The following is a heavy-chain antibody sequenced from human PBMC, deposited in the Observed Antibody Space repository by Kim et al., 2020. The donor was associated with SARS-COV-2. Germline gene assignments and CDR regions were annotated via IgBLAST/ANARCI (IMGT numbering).Heavy chain of an antibody. D-gene: IGHD6-13*01. Sequence: GGSLRLSCAASGFIFSDHYMDWVRQAPGRGLEWVGRSCNKAHGYTTEYAASGRGRFTISRDDAKNSVVLQMNSLNTADTAVYYCTRLTAYRRWYRACWGR. CDR2: SCNKAHGYTT. CDR1: GFIFSDHY. J-gene: IGHJ2*01. V-gene: IGHV3-72*01. CDR3: TRLTAYRRWYRAC.